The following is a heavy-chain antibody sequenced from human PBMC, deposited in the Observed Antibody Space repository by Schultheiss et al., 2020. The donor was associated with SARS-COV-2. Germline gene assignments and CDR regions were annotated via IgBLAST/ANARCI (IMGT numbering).Heavy chain of an antibody. CDR3: ATSCSSTSCYTKAFGAFDI. D-gene: IGHD2-2*02. V-gene: IGHV3-23*01. J-gene: IGHJ3*02. Sequence: GGSLRLSCAASGFTFSNAWMNWVRQAPGKGLEWVSAISGSGGSTYYADSVKGRFTISRDNSKNTLYLQMNSLRAEDTAVYYCATSCSSTSCYTKAFGAFDIWGQGTMVTVSS. CDR2: ISGSGGST. CDR1: GFTFSNAW.